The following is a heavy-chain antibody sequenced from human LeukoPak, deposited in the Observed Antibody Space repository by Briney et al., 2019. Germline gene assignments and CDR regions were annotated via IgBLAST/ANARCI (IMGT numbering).Heavy chain of an antibody. Sequence: GGSLRLSCSASGFTFTDYYMSWIRQAPGKGLEWVSAISGSGGSTYYADSVKGRFTISRDNSKNTLYLQMNSLRAEDTAVYYCAKDLGTADYWGQGTLVTVSS. V-gene: IGHV3-23*01. J-gene: IGHJ4*02. CDR2: ISGSGGST. CDR1: GFTFTDYY. CDR3: AKDLGTADY. D-gene: IGHD1-1*01.